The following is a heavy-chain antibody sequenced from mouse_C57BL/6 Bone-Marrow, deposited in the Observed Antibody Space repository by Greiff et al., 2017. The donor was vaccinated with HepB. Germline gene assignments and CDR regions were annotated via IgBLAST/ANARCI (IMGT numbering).Heavy chain of an antibody. Sequence: VQLQQSGAELVKPGASVKLSCTASGFNIKDYYMHWVKQRTEQGLEWIGRIDPEDGETKYAQKFQSKATITDDTSSNTAYLQLSSLTSEDTAVYYCARSLITTVVYWYFDVWGTGTTVTVSS. CDR1: GFNIKDYY. D-gene: IGHD1-1*01. CDR3: ARSLITTVVYWYFDV. V-gene: IGHV14-2*01. CDR2: IDPEDGET. J-gene: IGHJ1*03.